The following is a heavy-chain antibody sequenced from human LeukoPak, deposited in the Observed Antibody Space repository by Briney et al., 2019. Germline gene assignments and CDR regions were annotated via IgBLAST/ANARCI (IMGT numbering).Heavy chain of an antibody. Sequence: GGSLRLSCAASGFTFSSHAMSWFRQTPGKGLDWVSSISGVGGSTYYADSVKGRFTISRGNSKNTVYLQMNSLRADDTAVYYCAKARGWYDFDYWGQGILVTVSS. V-gene: IGHV3-23*01. CDR1: GFTFSSHA. CDR3: AKARGWYDFDY. D-gene: IGHD6-19*01. CDR2: ISGVGGST. J-gene: IGHJ4*02.